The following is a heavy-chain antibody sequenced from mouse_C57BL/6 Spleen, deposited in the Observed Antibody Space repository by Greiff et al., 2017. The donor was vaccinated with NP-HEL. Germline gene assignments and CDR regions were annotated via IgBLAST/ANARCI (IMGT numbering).Heavy chain of an antibody. J-gene: IGHJ1*03. CDR3: ARDIYYYGSSYDGYFDV. CDR2: INYDGSST. CDR1: GFTFSDYY. D-gene: IGHD1-1*01. Sequence: EVMLVESEGGLVQPGSSMKLSCTASGFTFSDYYMAWVRQVPEKGLEWVANINYDGSSTYYLDSLKSRFIISRDNAKNILYLQMSSLKSEDTATYYCARDIYYYGSSYDGYFDVWGTGTTVTVSS. V-gene: IGHV5-16*01.